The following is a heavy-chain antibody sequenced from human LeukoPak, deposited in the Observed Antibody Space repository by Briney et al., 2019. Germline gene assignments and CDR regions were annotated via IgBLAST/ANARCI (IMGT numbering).Heavy chain of an antibody. CDR1: GGSISSYY. CDR3: ARDEAWFDP. J-gene: IGHJ5*02. Sequence: SETLSLTCTVSGGSISSYYWSWFRQPPGKGLEGIGYNYYSGSTNYNPSLKSRVTTSVDTSKNQFSLKLSSVTAADTAVYYCARDEAWFDPWGQGTLVTVSS. CDR2: NYYSGST. V-gene: IGHV4-59*01.